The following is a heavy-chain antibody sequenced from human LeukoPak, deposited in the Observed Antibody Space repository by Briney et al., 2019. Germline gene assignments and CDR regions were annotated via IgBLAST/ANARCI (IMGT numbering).Heavy chain of an antibody. CDR1: GYTLTELS. D-gene: IGHD1-26*01. V-gene: IGHV1-24*01. CDR2: FDPEDRET. J-gene: IGHJ3*02. Sequence: GASVKVSCKVSGYTLTELSMHWVRQAPGKGLEWMGGFDPEDRETIYAQKFQGRVTMTEDTSTDTAYMELSSLRSEDTAVYYCATTQWEPPRDAFDIWGQGTMVTVSS. CDR3: ATTQWEPPRDAFDI.